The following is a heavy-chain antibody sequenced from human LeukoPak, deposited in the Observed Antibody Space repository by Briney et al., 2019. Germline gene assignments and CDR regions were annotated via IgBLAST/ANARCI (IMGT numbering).Heavy chain of an antibody. CDR2: FDPEDGET. J-gene: IGHJ4*02. V-gene: IGHV1-24*01. Sequence: GASVKVSCKVSGYTLTELSTHWVRQALGKGLEWMGGFDPEDGETIYAQKFQGRVTMTEDTSTDTAYMELSSLRSEDTAVYYCAKDPTTAAQGVFDYWGQGTLVTVSS. CDR1: GYTLTELS. D-gene: IGHD4-11*01. CDR3: AKDPTTAAQGVFDY.